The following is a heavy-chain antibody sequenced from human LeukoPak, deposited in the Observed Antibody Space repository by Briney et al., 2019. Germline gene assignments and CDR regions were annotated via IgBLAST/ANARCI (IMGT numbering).Heavy chain of an antibody. J-gene: IGHJ5*02. V-gene: IGHV4-4*07. D-gene: IGHD6-13*01. CDR1: GASITSYY. Sequence: PSETLSLTCTVSGASITSYYWSWIRQPAGKGLEWIGRIYASGSTTYNPSLKSRVTMAVDTSKTQFSLMVTSVTAADTAVYYCARPPGIAAAWFDPWGQGTLVTVSS. CDR3: ARPPGIAAAWFDP. CDR2: IYASGST.